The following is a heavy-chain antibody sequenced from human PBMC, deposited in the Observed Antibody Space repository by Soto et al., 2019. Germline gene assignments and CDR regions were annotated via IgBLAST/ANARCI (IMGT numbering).Heavy chain of an antibody. J-gene: IGHJ6*02. CDR2: IIPIFGTA. V-gene: IGHV1-69*13. Sequence: SVKVSCKASGGTLGSYASSWVRQAPGQGLEWMGGIIPIFGTANYAQKFQGRVTITADESTSTAYMELSSLRSEDTAVYYCASSIAAAGIYYYYGMDVWGQGTTVTVSS. CDR1: GGTLGSYA. CDR3: ASSIAAAGIYYYYGMDV. D-gene: IGHD6-13*01.